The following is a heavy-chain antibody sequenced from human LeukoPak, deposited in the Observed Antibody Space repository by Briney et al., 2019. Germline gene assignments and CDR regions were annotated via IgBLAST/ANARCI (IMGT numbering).Heavy chain of an antibody. CDR2: TSSSVGST. Sequence: GGSLRLSCAASGSTFSLYAMYWARQAPGKGLEYVSATSSSVGSTYYANSVKGRFTISRDNSKNTLYLQMNSLRAEDTALYYCARANDFWSGLLDFWGQGTLVTVSS. D-gene: IGHD3-3*01. V-gene: IGHV3-64*01. CDR3: ARANDFWSGLLDF. J-gene: IGHJ4*02. CDR1: GSTFSLYA.